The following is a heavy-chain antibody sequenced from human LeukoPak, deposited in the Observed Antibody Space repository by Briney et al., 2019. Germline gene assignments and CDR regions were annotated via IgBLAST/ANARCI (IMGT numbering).Heavy chain of an antibody. CDR1: GITLSSYW. J-gene: IGHJ5*02. D-gene: IGHD5-18*01. V-gene: IGHV3-7*05. CDR2: IKRDGSEK. CDR3: TTVRYRSGFDP. Sequence: PGGSLRLSCLGSGITLSSYWMSWVRQAPGKGLEWVANIKRDGSEKNYVDSVKGRFTISRDNANNSLYLQMNSLRDEDTAVYYCTTVRYRSGFDPWGQGTLVTVSS.